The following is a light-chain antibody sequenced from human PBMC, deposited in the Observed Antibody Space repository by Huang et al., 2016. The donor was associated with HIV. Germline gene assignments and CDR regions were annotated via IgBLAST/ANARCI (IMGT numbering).Light chain of an antibody. V-gene: IGKV3D-20*01. Sequence: EIVLTQSPATLSLSPGERATLSCGASQSVSNNYLAWYQHKPGLAPRLRIYDSSTRATGTPDRFSGSASGTGFTLTINRLEPEDFAVYYCHQYSSSPLTFGGGTKVEIK. CDR2: DSS. CDR3: HQYSSSPLT. CDR1: QSVSNNY. J-gene: IGKJ4*01.